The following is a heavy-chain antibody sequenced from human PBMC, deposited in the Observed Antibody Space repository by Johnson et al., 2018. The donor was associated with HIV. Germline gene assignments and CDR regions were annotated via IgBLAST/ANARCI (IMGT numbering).Heavy chain of an antibody. V-gene: IGHV3-7*01. CDR2: IKQDGSEK. CDR3: AREGGIAAAGTDAFDI. D-gene: IGHD6-13*01. Sequence: VQLVESGGGLVQPGGSLRISCAASGFTFRSYWMSWVRQAPGKGLEWVANIKQDGSEKYYVDSVKGRFTISRDNAKNSLYLQMNSLRAEDTAVYYCAREGGIAAAGTDAFDIWGQGTMVTVSS. J-gene: IGHJ3*02. CDR1: GFTFRSYW.